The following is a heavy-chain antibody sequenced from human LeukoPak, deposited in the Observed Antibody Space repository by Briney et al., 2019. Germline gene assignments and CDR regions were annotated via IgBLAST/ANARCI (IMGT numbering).Heavy chain of an antibody. CDR3: AKFGYSSSSWDY. CDR1: GFTFSSYG. V-gene: IGHV3-30*18. D-gene: IGHD6-6*01. CDR2: ISYDGSNK. Sequence: GGSLRLSCAASGFTFSSYGMHWVRQAPGKGLEWVAVISYDGSNKYYADSVKGRFTISRDNSKSTLYLQMNSLRAEDTAVYYCAKFGYSSSSWDYWGQGTLVTVSS. J-gene: IGHJ4*02.